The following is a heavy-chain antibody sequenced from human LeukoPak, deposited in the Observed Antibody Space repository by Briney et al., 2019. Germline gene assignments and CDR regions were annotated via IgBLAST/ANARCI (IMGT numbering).Heavy chain of an antibody. Sequence: PSETLSLTCSVSGDSIMSDAHSWGWIRQPPGKGLEWIGSIYYSGSTYYNPSLKSRVTISVDTSKNQFSLKLSSVTAADTAVYYCARDLGSSGSWFDPWGQGTLVTVSS. V-gene: IGHV4-39*07. CDR2: IYYSGST. J-gene: IGHJ5*02. CDR3: ARDLGSSGSWFDP. CDR1: GDSIMSDAHS. D-gene: IGHD3-22*01.